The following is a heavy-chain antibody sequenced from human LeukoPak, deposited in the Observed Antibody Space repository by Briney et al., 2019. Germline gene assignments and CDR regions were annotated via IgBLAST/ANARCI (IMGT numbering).Heavy chain of an antibody. V-gene: IGHV3-23*01. D-gene: IGHD3-10*01. CDR3: ANTLVRGVPSMDV. J-gene: IGHJ6*02. CDR1: GFTFSSYA. CDR2: ISGSGGST. Sequence: GGSLRLSCAASGFTFSSYAMSWIRQAPGKGLEWVSAISGSGGSTYYADAVKGRFTISRDNSRNTLYLQMHSLGAEDTAVYYCANTLVRGVPSMDVWGQGTTVTVSS.